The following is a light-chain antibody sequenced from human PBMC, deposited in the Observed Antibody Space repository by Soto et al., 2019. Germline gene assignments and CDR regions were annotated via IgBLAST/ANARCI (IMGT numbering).Light chain of an antibody. J-gene: IGKJ1*01. CDR1: QSVLYSSNNKNY. CDR2: WAS. CDR3: QQYYSTPLT. Sequence: DIVMTQSPDSLAVSLGERATSNCKSSQSVLYSSNNKNYVAWYQHKPGQPPKLLIYWASTRESGVPDRFSGSGSGTDFTLTISSLQAEDVAVYYCQQYYSTPLTFGQGTKVEIK. V-gene: IGKV4-1*01.